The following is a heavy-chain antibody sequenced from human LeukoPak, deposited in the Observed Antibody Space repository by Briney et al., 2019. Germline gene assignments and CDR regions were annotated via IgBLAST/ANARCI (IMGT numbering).Heavy chain of an antibody. Sequence: SVKVSCKASGGTFSSYAISWVRQAPGQGLEWMGGIIPIFGTANYAQKFQGRVTITADESTSTAYMELSSLRSEDTAVYYCAREWASGYRSSTSCPDYWGQGTLVTVSS. CDR1: GGTFSSYA. D-gene: IGHD2-2*01. CDR3: AREWASGYRSSTSCPDY. V-gene: IGHV1-69*13. J-gene: IGHJ4*02. CDR2: IIPIFGTA.